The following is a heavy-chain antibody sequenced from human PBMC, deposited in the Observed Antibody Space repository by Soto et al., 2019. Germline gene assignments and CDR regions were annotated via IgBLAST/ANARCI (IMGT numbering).Heavy chain of an antibody. Sequence: EVQLVESGGGLVQPGGSLRLSCAASGFTFSSYSMNWVRQAPGKGLEGVSYISSSSSTIYYADSVKGRFTISRDNAKNSLYLQMNSLRDEDTAVYYCARGRGYCSGGNCYFNWFDPWGQGTLVTVSS. V-gene: IGHV3-48*02. CDR1: GFTFSSYS. CDR2: ISSSSSTI. D-gene: IGHD2-15*01. CDR3: ARGRGYCSGGNCYFNWFDP. J-gene: IGHJ5*02.